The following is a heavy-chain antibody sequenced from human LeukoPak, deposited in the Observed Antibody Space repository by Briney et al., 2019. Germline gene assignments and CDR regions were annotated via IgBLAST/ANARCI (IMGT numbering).Heavy chain of an antibody. Sequence: SETLSLTCTVSGGSISSYYWSWIRRPPGKGLEWIGYIYYSGSTNYNPSLKSRVTISVDTSKNQFSLKLSSVTAADTAVYYCARHGFGSYGFYGMDVWGQGTTVTVSS. CDR1: GGSISSYY. CDR2: IYYSGST. V-gene: IGHV4-59*08. CDR3: ARHGFGSYGFYGMDV. J-gene: IGHJ6*02. D-gene: IGHD5-18*01.